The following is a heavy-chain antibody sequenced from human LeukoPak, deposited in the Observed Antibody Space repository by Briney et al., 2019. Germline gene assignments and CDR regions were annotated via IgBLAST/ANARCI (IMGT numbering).Heavy chain of an antibody. CDR3: ARSAIGEGPDY. D-gene: IGHD3-10*01. J-gene: IGHJ4*02. CDR1: GFAFRSFS. V-gene: IGHV3-21*01. Sequence: GGSLRLSCAASGFAFRSFSMNWVRQAPGKGLEWVSVISSSSTYIYYADSVKGRFTISRDNAKNSLYLQMNSLRVEDSGVYYCARSAIGEGPDYWGQGTLVTVSS. CDR2: ISSSSTYI.